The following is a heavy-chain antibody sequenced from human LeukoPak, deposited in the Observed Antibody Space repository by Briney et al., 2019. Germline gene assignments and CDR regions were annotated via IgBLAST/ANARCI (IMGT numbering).Heavy chain of an antibody. Sequence: PGGSLRLSCAASGFTFSSNAMHWVRQAPGKGLEYVSAINTNGGSTYYANSVKGRFTISRDNSKNTLYLQMGSLRAEDMAVYYCARLPGTTNAFDIWGQGTMVTVSS. D-gene: IGHD1-7*01. CDR1: GFTFSSNA. CDR2: INTNGGST. J-gene: IGHJ3*02. V-gene: IGHV3-64*01. CDR3: ARLPGTTNAFDI.